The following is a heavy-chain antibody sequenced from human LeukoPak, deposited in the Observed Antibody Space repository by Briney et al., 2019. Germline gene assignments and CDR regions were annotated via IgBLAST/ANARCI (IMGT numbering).Heavy chain of an antibody. Sequence: SETLSLTCTVSGGSISSYYWSWIRQPAGQGLEWIGRIYTSGSSNYNPSLKSRVTMSVDTSNNQFSLKLSSVTAADTAVYYCASGAGYSSGWYGDDYWGQGTLVTVSS. CDR3: ASGAGYSSGWYGDDY. J-gene: IGHJ4*02. CDR1: GGSISSYY. CDR2: IYTSGSS. D-gene: IGHD6-19*01. V-gene: IGHV4-4*07.